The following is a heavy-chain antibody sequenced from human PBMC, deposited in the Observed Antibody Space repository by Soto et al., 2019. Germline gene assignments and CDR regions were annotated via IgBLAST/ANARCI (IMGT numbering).Heavy chain of an antibody. D-gene: IGHD6-19*01. CDR1: GFTFSSYA. CDR3: AKDLLGSGWYWGYFDY. Sequence: EVQLLESGGGLVQPGGSLRLSCAASGFTFSSYAMSWVRQAPGKGLELVSAISGSGGSTYYADSVKGRFTISRDNSKNTLYLQMNSLRAEDTAVYYCAKDLLGSGWYWGYFDYWGQGTLVTVSS. J-gene: IGHJ4*02. CDR2: ISGSGGST. V-gene: IGHV3-23*01.